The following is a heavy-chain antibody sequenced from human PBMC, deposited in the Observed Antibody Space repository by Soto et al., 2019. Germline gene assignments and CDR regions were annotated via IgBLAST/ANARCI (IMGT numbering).Heavy chain of an antibody. CDR1: GLTFSSFE. D-gene: IGHD3-9*01. V-gene: IGHV3-48*03. J-gene: IGHJ4*02. CDR2: ISRGATTT. Sequence: GSLRLSCAVSGLTFSSFEMDWVRQAAGKRPEWISYISRGATTTYYADSVRGRFTISRDDAENSVFLQMDSLRAEDTAIYFCATRSTDYYFYWGQGTLVTVSS. CDR3: ATRSTDYYFY.